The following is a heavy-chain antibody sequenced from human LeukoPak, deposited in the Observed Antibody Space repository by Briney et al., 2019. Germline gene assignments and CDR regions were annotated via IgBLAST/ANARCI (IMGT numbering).Heavy chain of an antibody. J-gene: IGHJ4*02. CDR2: IKQDGSEK. CDR3: AKVNVVVTTLDY. Sequence: GGSLRLSCAASGFTFRSYWMSWVRQAPGKGLEWVANIKQDGSEKYYVDSVKGRFTISRDNAKNSLYLQMISLRAEDTAVYYCAKVNVVVTTLDYWGQGILVTVSS. V-gene: IGHV3-7*01. D-gene: IGHD2-21*02. CDR1: GFTFRSYW.